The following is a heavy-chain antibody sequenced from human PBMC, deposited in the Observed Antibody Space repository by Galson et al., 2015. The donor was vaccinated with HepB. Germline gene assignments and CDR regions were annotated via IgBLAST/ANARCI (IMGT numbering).Heavy chain of an antibody. CDR2: ISSSSSTI. J-gene: IGHJ4*02. Sequence: SLRLSCAASGFTFSSYSMNWVRQAPGKGLEWVSYISSSSSTIYYADSVKGRFTISRDNAKNSLYLQMNSLRAEDTAVYYCARVPRSYDSSGYYYGGSGFDYWGQGTLVTVSS. D-gene: IGHD3-22*01. CDR1: GFTFSSYS. V-gene: IGHV3-48*01. CDR3: ARVPRSYDSSGYYYGGSGFDY.